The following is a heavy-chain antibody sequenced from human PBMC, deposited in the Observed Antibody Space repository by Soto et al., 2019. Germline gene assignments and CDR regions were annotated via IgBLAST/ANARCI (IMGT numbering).Heavy chain of an antibody. CDR1: GFSFDDYA. Sequence: EVQLVESGGGVVQPGRSLRLSCAGSGFSFDDYAMYWVRQVPGAGLEWVAGISWSSGNIAHADSVKGRFIISRDNDKSSVYLQMSSLRCDDTALYFCARGGSGALTSAAGTTNWFDPWGQGTLVIVSS. CDR2: ISWSSGNI. CDR3: ARGGSGALTSAAGTTNWFDP. D-gene: IGHD6-13*01. V-gene: IGHV3-9*01. J-gene: IGHJ5*02.